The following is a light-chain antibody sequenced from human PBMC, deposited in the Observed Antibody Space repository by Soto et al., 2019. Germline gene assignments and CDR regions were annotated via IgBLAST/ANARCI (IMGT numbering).Light chain of an antibody. CDR3: CSFAGSYTLYV. Sequence: QSALTQPRSVSGSPGQSVTISCTGTSSDVGGYSYVSWFQQHPGKAPKLMIYDVSKRPSGVPDRFSGSKSGNTASLTISGPQAEDEADYYCCSFAGSYTLYVFGTGTKVTVL. CDR2: DVS. CDR1: SSDVGGYSY. J-gene: IGLJ1*01. V-gene: IGLV2-11*01.